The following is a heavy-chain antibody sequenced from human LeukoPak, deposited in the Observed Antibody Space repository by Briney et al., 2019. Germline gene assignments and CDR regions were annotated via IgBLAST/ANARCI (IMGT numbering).Heavy chain of an antibody. CDR3: AKNPTYYDSSGYLVY. Sequence: SGGSLRLSCAASGFTFSSYAMHWVRQAPGKGLEWVAVISYDGSNKYYADSVKGRFTISRDNSKNTLYLQMNSLRAEDTAVYYCAKNPTYYDSSGYLVYWGQGTLVTVSS. V-gene: IGHV3-30-3*02. CDR1: GFTFSSYA. D-gene: IGHD3-22*01. CDR2: ISYDGSNK. J-gene: IGHJ4*02.